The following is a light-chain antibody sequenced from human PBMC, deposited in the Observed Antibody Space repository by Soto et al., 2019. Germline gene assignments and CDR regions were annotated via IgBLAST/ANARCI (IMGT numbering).Light chain of an antibody. J-gene: IGLJ2*01. CDR1: SSNIGSNY. CDR2: RNN. Sequence: QSVLTQPPSASGTPGQRVTISCSGSSSNIGSNYVYWYQQLPGTAPKLLIYRNNQRPSGVPDRFSGSKSGTSTSLDISGPRSEDEADYYCAAWDDSLSGVVFGGGTKVTVL. V-gene: IGLV1-47*01. CDR3: AAWDDSLSGVV.